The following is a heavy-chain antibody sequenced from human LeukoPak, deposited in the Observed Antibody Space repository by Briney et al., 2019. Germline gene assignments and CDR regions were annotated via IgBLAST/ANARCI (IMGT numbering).Heavy chain of an antibody. D-gene: IGHD3-10*01. CDR2: INPNSGGT. CDR3: ARDRYYYGSGSYFPGGFDP. V-gene: IGHV1-2*02. J-gene: IGHJ5*02. Sequence: ASVKVSCKASGYTFTGYYMHWVRQAPGQGLEWMGWINPNSGGTNYAQKFQGRVTMTRDTSISTAYMELSRLRYDDTAVYYCARDRYYYGSGSYFPGGFDPWGQGTLVTVSS. CDR1: GYTFTGYY.